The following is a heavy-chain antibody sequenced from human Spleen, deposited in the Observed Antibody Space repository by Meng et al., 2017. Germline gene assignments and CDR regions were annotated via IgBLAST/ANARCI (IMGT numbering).Heavy chain of an antibody. CDR2: INKDGSEK. CDR3: ARGGGNFDY. J-gene: IGHJ4*02. V-gene: IGHV3-7*01. CDR1: GFTFSLYW. Sequence: GGSLRLSCATSGFTFSLYWMSWVRQAPGKGLEWVANINKDGSEKYYVDSVKGRFTISRDDAKNSLSLQMNSLRAEDTAVYYCARGGGNFDYWGQGTLVTVSS. D-gene: IGHD4-23*01.